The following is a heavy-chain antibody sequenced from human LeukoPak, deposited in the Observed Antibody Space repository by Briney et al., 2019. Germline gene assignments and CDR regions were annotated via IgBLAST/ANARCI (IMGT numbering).Heavy chain of an antibody. Sequence: SETLSLTCAVYGGSFSGYYWSWIRQPPGKGLEWIGEINHSGSTNYNPSLKSRVTISVNTSKNQFSLELRSVIAADTAMYYCARINIAADGNPLDYWGQGTLVTVSS. V-gene: IGHV4-34*01. J-gene: IGHJ4*02. D-gene: IGHD6-13*01. CDR3: ARINIAADGNPLDY. CDR1: GGSFSGYY. CDR2: INHSGST.